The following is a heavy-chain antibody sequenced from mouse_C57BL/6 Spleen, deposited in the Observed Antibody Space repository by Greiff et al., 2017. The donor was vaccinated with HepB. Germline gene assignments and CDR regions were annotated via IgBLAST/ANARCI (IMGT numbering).Heavy chain of an antibody. J-gene: IGHJ3*01. Sequence: QVQLQQPGAELVKPGASVKLSCKASGYTFTSYWMHWVKQRPGQGLEWIGMIHPNSGSTNYNEKFKSKATLTVDKSSSTAYMQLSSLTSEDSAVYDCAREAFYPGAWFAYWGQGTLVTVSA. V-gene: IGHV1-64*01. CDR3: AREAFYPGAWFAY. CDR2: IHPNSGST. D-gene: IGHD2-1*01. CDR1: GYTFTSYW.